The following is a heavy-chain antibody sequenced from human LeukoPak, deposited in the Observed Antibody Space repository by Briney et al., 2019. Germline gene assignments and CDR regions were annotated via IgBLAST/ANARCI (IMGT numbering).Heavy chain of an antibody. J-gene: IGHJ4*02. CDR1: GFTFSSYG. CDR2: IRYDGSNK. Sequence: PGGSLRLSCAASGFTFSSYGMHWVRQAPGKGLEWVAFIRYDGSNKYYADSVKGRFTISRDNSKNTLYLQMNSLRAEDTAVYYCAKANYDFWSLFDCWGQGTLVTVSS. D-gene: IGHD3-3*01. V-gene: IGHV3-30*02. CDR3: AKANYDFWSLFDC.